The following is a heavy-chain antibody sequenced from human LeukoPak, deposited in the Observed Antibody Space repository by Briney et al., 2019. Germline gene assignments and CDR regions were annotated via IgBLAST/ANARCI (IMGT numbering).Heavy chain of an antibody. CDR2: IYYSGST. D-gene: IGHD1-26*01. CDR1: GGSISSGGYY. Sequence: SETLSLTCTVSGGSISSGGYYWSWIRQHPGKGLEWIGYIYYSGSTYYNPSLKSRVTISVDKSKNQFSLKLSSVTAADTAVYYCARVEEAGSYGAYYWGQGTLVTVSS. V-gene: IGHV4-31*03. J-gene: IGHJ4*02. CDR3: ARVEEAGSYGAYY.